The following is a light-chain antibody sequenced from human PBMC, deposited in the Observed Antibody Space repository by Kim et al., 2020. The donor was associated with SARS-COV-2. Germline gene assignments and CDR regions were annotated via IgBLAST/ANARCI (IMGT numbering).Light chain of an antibody. CDR3: QQYGSSPYT. CDR1: QSVSSNY. V-gene: IGKV3-20*01. CDR2: VAS. Sequence: EIVLTQSPGTLSLSPGERATLSCRASQSVSSNYLAWYQQKPGQAPRLLIYVASSRATGVPDRFSGSGSGTDFTLTISRLEPEDFAVYYCQQYGSSPYTLGQGTKLEI. J-gene: IGKJ2*01.